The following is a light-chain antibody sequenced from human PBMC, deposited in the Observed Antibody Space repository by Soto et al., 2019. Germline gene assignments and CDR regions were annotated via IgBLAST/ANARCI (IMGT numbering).Light chain of an antibody. Sequence: EIVMTQSPATLSVSPGERATLSWGGSQSISNNLVWYQQKPGQAPRLLIYGASSRATGIPVRFSGSGSETEFTLTISSLKSEDFAVYYCQQYNNWHTWTFGQGTKVDIK. CDR2: GAS. J-gene: IGKJ1*01. V-gene: IGKV3-15*01. CDR1: QSISNN. CDR3: QQYNNWHTWT.